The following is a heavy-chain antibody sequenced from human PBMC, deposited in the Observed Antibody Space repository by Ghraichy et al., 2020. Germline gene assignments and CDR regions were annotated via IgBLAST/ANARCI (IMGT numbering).Heavy chain of an antibody. D-gene: IGHD6-19*01. Sequence: GESLNISCAASGFTFSSCSMTWVRQAPGKGLEWVANINPEGSDVYYVDSVKGRFTISRDNAKNSLFLQMNSLRAEDTAVYYCASLTTTGWPYYYYGVDVWGQGTTVTVSS. CDR2: INPEGSDV. CDR3: ASLTTTGWPYYYYGVDV. V-gene: IGHV3-7*01. CDR1: GFTFSSCS. J-gene: IGHJ6*02.